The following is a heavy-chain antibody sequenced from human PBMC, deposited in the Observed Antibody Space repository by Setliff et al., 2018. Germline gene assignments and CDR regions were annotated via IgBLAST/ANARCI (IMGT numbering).Heavy chain of an antibody. CDR3: ARHRAVAGAYYFDF. J-gene: IGHJ4*02. CDR2: TYDSGST. D-gene: IGHD6-19*01. CDR1: GGPVTRTTTF. Sequence: PSETLSLTCTVSGGPVTRTTTFWGWVRQTPGKGLEWIGSTYDSGSTYYNQSLNSRVTISGDTSKNQFSLKLTAVTAADTAIYYCARHRAVAGAYYFDFWGQGTLVTVSS. V-gene: IGHV4-39*01.